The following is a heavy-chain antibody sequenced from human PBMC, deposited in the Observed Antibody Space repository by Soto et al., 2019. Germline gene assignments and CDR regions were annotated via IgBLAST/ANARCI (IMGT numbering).Heavy chain of an antibody. CDR2: IIPIFGTA. CDR1: GGTFSSYA. CDR3: AREYSVVPYYERWTGSPNSYYGMDV. V-gene: IGHV1-69*06. J-gene: IGHJ6*02. D-gene: IGHD3-9*01. Sequence: GASVKVSCKASGGTFSSYAISWVRQAPGQGLEWMGGIIPIFGTANYAQKFQGRVTITADKSTSTAYMELSSLRSEDTAVYYCAREYSVVPYYERWTGSPNSYYGMDVWGQGTTVTGSS.